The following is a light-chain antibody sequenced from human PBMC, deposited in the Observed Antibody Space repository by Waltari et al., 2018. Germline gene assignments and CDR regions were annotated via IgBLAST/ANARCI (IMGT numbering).Light chain of an antibody. V-gene: IGKV3-11*01. Sequence: EIVLTQSPGTLYLSPGERAILSCRASQSVGNLLAWYQHRPGQAPRLLVYDASNRASGIPARFSGSGSGTDFVLTISSLEPKDFAVYYCQQRFNWPTFGQGTKVQFK. CDR3: QQRFNWPT. CDR1: QSVGNL. CDR2: DAS. J-gene: IGKJ1*01.